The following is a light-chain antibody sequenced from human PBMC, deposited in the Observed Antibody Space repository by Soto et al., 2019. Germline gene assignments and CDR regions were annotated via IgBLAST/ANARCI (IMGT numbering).Light chain of an antibody. CDR2: GAF. CDR1: QSVNSN. J-gene: IGKJ2*01. Sequence: EIVMTQSPVTLSVSPGERATLSCRASQSVNSNLAWYQQKPGQAPSLLIYGAFTRATGIPAGFSGTGSGTEFTLTISSLQSEDFALYYCQQYNNWPPEKFGQGT. CDR3: QQYNNWPPEK. V-gene: IGKV3-15*01.